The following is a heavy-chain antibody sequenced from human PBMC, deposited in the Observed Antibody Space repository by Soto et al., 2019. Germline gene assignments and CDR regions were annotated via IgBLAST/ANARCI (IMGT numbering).Heavy chain of an antibody. Sequence: SGPTLVNPTQTLTLTCTCSGFSVKTSGVGVGWIRQPPGKTLEWLALIYWNDFKRYTPSLESRLTITKDTSKNQVVLSVTNVDHGDTASYYCAHSRGYNGYEGPPLYEIDVWGQGTTGTVSS. V-gene: IGHV2-5*01. D-gene: IGHD5-12*01. CDR3: AHSRGYNGYEGPPLYEIDV. CDR2: IYWNDFK. J-gene: IGHJ6*02. CDR1: GFSVKTSGVG.